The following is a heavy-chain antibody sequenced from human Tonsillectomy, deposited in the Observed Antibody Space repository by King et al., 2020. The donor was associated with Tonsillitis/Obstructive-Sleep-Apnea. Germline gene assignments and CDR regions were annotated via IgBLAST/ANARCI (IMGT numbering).Heavy chain of an antibody. Sequence: VQLVQSGAEVKKPGASVKVSCKASGYTFTTYGVRWVRQAPGQGLEWMGWISAYNGDTNYAQKLQGRVTMTTDTSTSTAYMELRSLRSDDTAVYYCARSEMVEGVAYAFDVWGQGTMVTVSS. D-gene: IGHD3-10*01. V-gene: IGHV1-18*01. J-gene: IGHJ3*01. CDR3: ARSEMVEGVAYAFDV. CDR2: ISAYNGDT. CDR1: GYTFTTYG.